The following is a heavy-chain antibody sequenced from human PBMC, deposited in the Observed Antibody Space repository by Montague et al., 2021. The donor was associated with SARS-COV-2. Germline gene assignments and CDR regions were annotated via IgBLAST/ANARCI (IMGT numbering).Heavy chain of an antibody. J-gene: IGHJ4*02. Sequence: SETLSLTCAVYGESFSVFFWSWIRQPPGKGLEWIAEINDRGVPNYNYNPSLGSRVTISADTSNNQFSLKLRSVTAADTAVSYCARWDPQTLTVISLRGKSANDYWGQGTLVTVSS. CDR3: ARWDPQTLTVISLRGKSANDY. V-gene: IGHV4-34*01. CDR1: GESFSVFF. CDR2: INDRGVPNY. D-gene: IGHD4-11*01.